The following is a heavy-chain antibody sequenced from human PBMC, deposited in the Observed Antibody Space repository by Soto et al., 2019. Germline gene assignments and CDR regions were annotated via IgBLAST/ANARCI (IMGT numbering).Heavy chain of an antibody. Sequence: QVQLQESGPGLVKPSETLSLTCTVSGGSIRSYYWSWIRQPPGKGLEWIGYLYYSGSTNYNPSLKSRLTISVDTSTDQSSLKLRSGTAADTAVYFCARRWGTVFDYWGQGTLVTVSS. CDR1: GGSIRSYY. D-gene: IGHD4-17*01. CDR3: ARRWGTVFDY. CDR2: LYYSGST. J-gene: IGHJ4*02. V-gene: IGHV4-59*12.